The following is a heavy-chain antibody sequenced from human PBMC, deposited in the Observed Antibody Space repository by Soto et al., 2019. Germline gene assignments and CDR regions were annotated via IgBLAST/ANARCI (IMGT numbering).Heavy chain of an antibody. CDR1: GVSVSSGSYY. J-gene: IGHJ6*02. V-gene: IGHV4-61*01. D-gene: IGHD2-8*01. CDR3: ASEIMGGRNGVDV. CDR2: IYYSGST. Sequence: QMQLQESGPGLVKPSETLSLTCTVSGVSVSSGSYYWTWIGQPPGKGLEWIGYIYYSGSTNYNPSLKTRITRSLDASNHQFSLKLNSVTTADTAVYYCASEIMGGRNGVDVWRQGTTVIVSS.